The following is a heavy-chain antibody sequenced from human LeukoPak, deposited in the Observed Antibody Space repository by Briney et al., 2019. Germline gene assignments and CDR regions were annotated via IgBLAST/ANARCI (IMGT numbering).Heavy chain of an antibody. D-gene: IGHD6-19*01. J-gene: IGHJ5*02. CDR3: ARGPQSIAVASPDNWFDP. CDR1: GFTFSSYS. V-gene: IGHV3-21*01. Sequence: GGSLRLSCAASGFTFSSYSMKWVRQAPGKGLEWVSSISSKSSYTYYADSVKGRFTISRDNAKNSVYLQMNSLRDEDTAVYYCARGPQSIAVASPDNWFDPWGQGTLVTVSS. CDR2: ISSKSSYT.